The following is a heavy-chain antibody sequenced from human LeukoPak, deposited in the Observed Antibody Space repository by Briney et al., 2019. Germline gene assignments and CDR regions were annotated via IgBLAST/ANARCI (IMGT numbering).Heavy chain of an antibody. V-gene: IGHV4-4*07. J-gene: IGHJ6*03. CDR1: GGSISSYY. CDR2: IYTSGST. Sequence: PSETLSLTCTVSGGSISSYYWSWIRQPAGKGLEWIGRIYTSGSTNYNPSLKSRVTMSVDTSKNQFSLKLSSVTAADTAVYYCARDYDILTGPIYYMDVWGKGTMVTVSS. CDR3: ARDYDILTGPIYYMDV. D-gene: IGHD3-9*01.